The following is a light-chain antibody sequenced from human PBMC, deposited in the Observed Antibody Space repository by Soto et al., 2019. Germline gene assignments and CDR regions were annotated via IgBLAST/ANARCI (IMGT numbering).Light chain of an antibody. Sequence: DIQMTQSPSTLSASVGDRVTITCRASQSISSWLAWYQQKPGKAPKLLIYDASSLESGVPSRFSGSGSGTEFTLTISSLEPDDFATYSCQQYNSYAGPFGQGTKVEIK. CDR2: DAS. CDR1: QSISSW. CDR3: QQYNSYAGP. J-gene: IGKJ1*01. V-gene: IGKV1-5*01.